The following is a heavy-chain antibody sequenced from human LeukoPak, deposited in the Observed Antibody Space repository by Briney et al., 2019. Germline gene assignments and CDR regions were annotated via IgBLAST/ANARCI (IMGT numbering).Heavy chain of an antibody. D-gene: IGHD3-22*01. CDR2: IKQDGSDK. Sequence: GGSLRLSCAASGFTFSSYWMSWVRQAPGKGLEWVANIKQDGSDKYYVDSVKGRFTISRDNAKNSLFLQMNSLRAEDTAVYYCARGGGVVITTVDACDIWGQGTMVTVSS. CDR1: GFTFSSYW. J-gene: IGHJ3*02. V-gene: IGHV3-7*03. CDR3: ARGGGVVITTVDACDI.